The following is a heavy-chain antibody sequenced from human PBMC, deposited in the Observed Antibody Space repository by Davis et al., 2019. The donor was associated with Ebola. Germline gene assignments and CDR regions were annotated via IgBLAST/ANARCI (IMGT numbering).Heavy chain of an antibody. Sequence: GSLRLSCTVSGDSISYYYWSWIRQPPGKGLEWIGYINYSGSTNYNPSLKSRVTISVDTSKNQFSLKLSSVTAADTAVYYCARLSGVYSSSSGALYFDLWGRGTLVTVSS. V-gene: IGHV4-59*01. D-gene: IGHD6-6*01. CDR3: ARLSGVYSSSSGALYFDL. CDR2: INYSGST. CDR1: GDSISYYY. J-gene: IGHJ2*01.